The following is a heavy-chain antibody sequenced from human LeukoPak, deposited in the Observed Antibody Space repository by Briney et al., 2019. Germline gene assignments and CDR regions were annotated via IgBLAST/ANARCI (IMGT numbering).Heavy chain of an antibody. J-gene: IGHJ4*02. D-gene: IGHD3-22*01. V-gene: IGHV3-23*01. CDR1: GFTFSSYA. CDR2: ISGSGDST. CDR3: AKKVNYYDSSGYYPFDY. Sequence: GWSLRLSCAASGFTFSSYAMSWVRQAPGKGLEWVSAISGSGDSTYYEDSVKGRFTISGDNSKNTLYLQMNSLRAEDTAVYYCAKKVNYYDSSGYYPFDYWGQGTLVTVSS.